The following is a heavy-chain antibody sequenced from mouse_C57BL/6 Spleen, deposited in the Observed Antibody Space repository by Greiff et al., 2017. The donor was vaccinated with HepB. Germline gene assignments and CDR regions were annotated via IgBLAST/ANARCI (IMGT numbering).Heavy chain of an antibody. J-gene: IGHJ4*01. CDR1: GYTFTSYG. D-gene: IGHD2-4*01. CDR2: IYPRSGNT. CDR3: ATIYYDYGYYAMDY. Sequence: QVQLKQSGAELARPGASVKLSCKASGYTFTSYGISWVKQRTGQGLEWIGEIYPRSGNTYYNEKFKGKATLTADKSSSTAYMELRSLTSEDSAVYFCATIYYDYGYYAMDYWGQGTSVTVSS. V-gene: IGHV1-81*01.